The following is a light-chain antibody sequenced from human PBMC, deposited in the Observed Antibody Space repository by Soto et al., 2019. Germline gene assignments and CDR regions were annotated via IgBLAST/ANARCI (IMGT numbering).Light chain of an antibody. J-gene: IGKJ4*01. V-gene: IGKV3-15*01. CDR2: GAS. CDR1: QSVSSN. Sequence: EIVMTQSPATLSVSPGERATLSCRASQSVSSNLAWYQQKPGQAPRPLIYGASTRATGIPARFSGSGAGSEFTLTISSLQSEDFAVYYCQHYNNWPLTFGGGNKVEIK. CDR3: QHYNNWPLT.